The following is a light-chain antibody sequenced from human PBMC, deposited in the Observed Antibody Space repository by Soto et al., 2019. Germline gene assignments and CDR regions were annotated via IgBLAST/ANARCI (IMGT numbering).Light chain of an antibody. V-gene: IGKV1-5*03. CDR3: QQYNSFTWT. CDR2: EAS. Sequence: DIQMTQSPSTLSASIGDRVTITCRASQSLTSWLAWYQQKPGKAPKLLIYEASNLESGAPSRFSGSGSGTEFTLTISSLQPDDFATYYCQQYNSFTWTFGQGTKVEIK. CDR1: QSLTSW. J-gene: IGKJ1*01.